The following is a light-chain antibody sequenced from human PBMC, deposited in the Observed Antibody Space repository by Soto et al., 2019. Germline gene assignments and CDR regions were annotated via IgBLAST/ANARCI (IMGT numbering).Light chain of an antibody. CDR3: QSYDSSLSGSV. CDR1: SSNIEAGYD. Sequence: QTVVTQPPSVSGAPGQRVTISCTGSSSNIEAGYDVHWYQQRPGTAPKLLIYDNNNRPSGVPDRFSGSKSDTSASLAITGLQAEDEADYYCQSYDSSLSGSVFGGGTKLTVL. CDR2: DNN. V-gene: IGLV1-40*01. J-gene: IGLJ2*01.